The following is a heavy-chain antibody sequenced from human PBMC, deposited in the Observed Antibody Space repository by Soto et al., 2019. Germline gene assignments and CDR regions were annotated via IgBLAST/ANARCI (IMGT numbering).Heavy chain of an antibody. Sequence: QVQLQESGPGLVKPSETLSLTCTVSGGSMSNYYWSWIRQSPGKGLELIGYIYYSGSTNYNPSLTSRVTISVDTSRNQFSLKLSSVTAADTAVYYCARRAVTKTYNWFDPWGQGTLVTVSS. V-gene: IGHV4-59*01. CDR2: IYYSGST. J-gene: IGHJ5*02. CDR1: GGSMSNYY. D-gene: IGHD4-17*01. CDR3: ARRAVTKTYNWFDP.